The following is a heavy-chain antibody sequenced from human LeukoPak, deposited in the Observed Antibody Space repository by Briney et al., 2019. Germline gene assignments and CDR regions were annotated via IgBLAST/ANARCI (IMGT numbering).Heavy chain of an antibody. Sequence: SVKVSCKASGGTFSSYAISWVRQAPGQGLEWMGRIIPILGIANYAQKFQGRVTITADKSTSTAYMELSSLRSEDTAVYYCARTVSGYPEYFQHWGQGTLVTVSS. D-gene: IGHD3-22*01. CDR2: IIPILGIA. CDR1: GGTFSSYA. V-gene: IGHV1-69*04. CDR3: ARTVSGYPEYFQH. J-gene: IGHJ1*01.